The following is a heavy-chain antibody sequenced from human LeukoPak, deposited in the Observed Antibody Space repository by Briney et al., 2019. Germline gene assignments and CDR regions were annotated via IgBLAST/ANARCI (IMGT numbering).Heavy chain of an antibody. D-gene: IGHD1-1*01. CDR1: GFTFSTYA. Sequence: PGGSLRLSCAASGFTFSTYAMTWVRQAPGKGLEWVSSISGGAGSTNYADSVKGRVSISRDNSKNTVNLQLNSLGVEDTATYYCARTGNGRVYDLWGQGTLVTVSS. CDR2: ISGGAGST. CDR3: ARTGNGRVYDL. V-gene: IGHV3-23*01. J-gene: IGHJ4*02.